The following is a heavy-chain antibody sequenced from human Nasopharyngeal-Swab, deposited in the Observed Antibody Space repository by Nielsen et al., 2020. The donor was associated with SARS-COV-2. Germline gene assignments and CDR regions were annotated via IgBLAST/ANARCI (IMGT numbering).Heavy chain of an antibody. D-gene: IGHD2-15*01. V-gene: IGHV3-74*01. CDR1: GFTFSSYW. J-gene: IGHJ4*02. CDR2: INRDGSST. Sequence: GESLKISCAASGFTFSSYWMHWVRQAPGKGLVWVSRINRDGSSTSYADSVKGRFTSSRDNAKNTLYLQMNSLRAEDTAVYYCARDVGGRDNYWGQGALVTVSS. CDR3: ARDVGGRDNY.